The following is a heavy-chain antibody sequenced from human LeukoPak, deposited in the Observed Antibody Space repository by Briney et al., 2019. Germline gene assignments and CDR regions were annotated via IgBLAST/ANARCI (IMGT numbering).Heavy chain of an antibody. CDR1: GYTFTGYY. CDR2: INPNSGGT. Sequence: ASVTVSCKASGYTFTGYYMHWVRPAPGQGLEWMGWINPNSGGTNYAQKFQGWVTMTRDTSISTAYMELSRLRSDDTAVYYCARAPIYYYGSSPFDYWGQGTLVTVSS. CDR3: ARAPIYYYGSSPFDY. D-gene: IGHD3-10*01. V-gene: IGHV1-2*04. J-gene: IGHJ4*02.